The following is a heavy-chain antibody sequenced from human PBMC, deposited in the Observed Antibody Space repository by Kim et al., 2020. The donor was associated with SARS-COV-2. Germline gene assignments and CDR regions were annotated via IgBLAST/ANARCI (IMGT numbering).Heavy chain of an antibody. CDR3: ARWSTVEAFDI. J-gene: IGHJ3*02. V-gene: IGHV1-46*01. CDR2: IRPSGDST. CDR1: GYSFTGHY. Sequence: ASVKVSCKASGYSFTGHYIHWVRQAPGQGPEWMGVIRPSGDSTAYAQNFQGRVTMTRDTSTSTLYMELSSLRPEDTAVYYCARWSTVEAFDIWGQGTMVTVSS.